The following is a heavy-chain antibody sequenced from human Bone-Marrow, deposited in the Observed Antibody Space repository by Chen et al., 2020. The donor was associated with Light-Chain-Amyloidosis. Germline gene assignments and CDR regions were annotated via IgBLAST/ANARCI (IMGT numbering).Heavy chain of an antibody. D-gene: IGHD1-26*01. CDR2: INRSGRSI. CDR3: AREGVGDTDAFDI. Sequence: VQLVESGGGVVQPGGSLRLSCAASGFIFSYYGMHWVRQAPGKGLEWLSYINRSGRSIHYADSVKGRITISRDNGKNSLYLQMNSLRAEDTATYYCAREGVGDTDAFDIWGQGTMIIVSP. V-gene: IGHV3-48*01. J-gene: IGHJ3*02. CDR1: GFIFSYYG.